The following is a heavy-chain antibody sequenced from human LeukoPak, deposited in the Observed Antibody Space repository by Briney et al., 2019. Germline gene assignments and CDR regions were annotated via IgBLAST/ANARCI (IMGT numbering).Heavy chain of an antibody. V-gene: IGHV3-21*01. CDR3: ARDAVAALGGSDY. CDR1: GFTFSSYS. J-gene: IGHJ4*02. D-gene: IGHD3-16*01. Sequence: GGSLRLSCAASGFTFSSYSMNWVRQAPGKGLEWVSSISSSSSYIYYADSVKGRFTISRDNAKNSLYLQMNSLRAEDTAVYYCARDAVAALGGSDYWGQGTLVTVSS. CDR2: ISSSSSYI.